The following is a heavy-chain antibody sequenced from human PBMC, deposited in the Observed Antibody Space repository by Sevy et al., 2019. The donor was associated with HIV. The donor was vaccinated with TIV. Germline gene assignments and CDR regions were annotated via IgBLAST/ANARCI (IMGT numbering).Heavy chain of an antibody. J-gene: IGHJ6*02. D-gene: IGHD4-17*01. CDR1: GFDFSNYYA. V-gene: IGHV3-30-3*01. CDR2: ISYDGSDT. Sequence: GGSLRLSCAASGFDFSNYYAMHWVRQAPGKGLEWVALISYDGSDTYYADSVKGRFTVSRDNFKNTLFLQMNSLTTEDTAVYYCARPRANYVDHYFFYAMDVWGQGTTVTVSS. CDR3: ARPRANYVDHYFFYAMDV.